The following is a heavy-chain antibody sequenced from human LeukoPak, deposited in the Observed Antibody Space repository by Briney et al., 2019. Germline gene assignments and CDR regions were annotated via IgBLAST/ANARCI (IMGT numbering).Heavy chain of an antibody. J-gene: IGHJ4*02. CDR3: ARRSMIVVANGAPFDY. D-gene: IGHD3-22*01. CDR2: INHSGST. V-gene: IGHV4-34*01. Sequence: SETLSLTCAVYGGSFSGYYWSWIRQPPGKGLEWIGEINHSGSTNYNPSLKSRVTISVDTSKNQFSLKLSSVTAADTAVYYCARRSMIVVANGAPFDYWGQGTLVTVSS. CDR1: GGSFSGYY.